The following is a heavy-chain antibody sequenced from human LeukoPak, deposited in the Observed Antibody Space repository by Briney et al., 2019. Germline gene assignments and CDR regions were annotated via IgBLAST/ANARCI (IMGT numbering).Heavy chain of an antibody. CDR1: GGSISSSSYS. CDR2: IYHSGST. J-gene: IGHJ6*02. Sequence: SETLSLTCSVSGGSISSSSYSGGWIRQPPGKGLEWIGSIYHSGSTYYNPSLKSRVTISVDTPKNQFSLKLSSVTAADTAVYNCARDGRVDYYYGMDVWGQGTTVTVSS. V-gene: IGHV4-39*02. D-gene: IGHD2-15*01. CDR3: ARDGRVDYYYGMDV.